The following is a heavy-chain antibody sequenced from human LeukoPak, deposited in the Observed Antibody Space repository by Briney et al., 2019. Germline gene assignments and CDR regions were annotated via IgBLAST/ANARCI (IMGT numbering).Heavy chain of an antibody. CDR1: GLTFRSFW. CDR3: ARDSDYSFDY. D-gene: IGHD4-11*01. Sequence: GGSLRLSCAVSGLTFRSFWMSWVRQAPGKGLEWLSYIGLSSRNTFYAESVEGRFTISSDNAKNSLYLQMNSLRDEDPAVYYCARDSDYSFDYWGQGTLVTVSS. J-gene: IGHJ4*02. CDR2: IGLSSRNT. V-gene: IGHV3-48*02.